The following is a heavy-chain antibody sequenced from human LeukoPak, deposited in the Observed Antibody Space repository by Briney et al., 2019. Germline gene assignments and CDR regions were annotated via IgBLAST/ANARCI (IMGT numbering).Heavy chain of an antibody. J-gene: IGHJ3*02. CDR2: IWYDGSNK. Sequence: GGSLRLSCAASGFTFSSYGMHWVRQAPGKGLXXXXVIWYDGSNKYYADSVKGRFTISRDNSKNTLYLQMNSLRAEDTAVYYCARLYSSSWYLAFDIWGQGTMVTVSS. CDR1: GFTFSSYG. V-gene: IGHV3-33*01. D-gene: IGHD6-13*01. CDR3: ARLYSSSWYLAFDI.